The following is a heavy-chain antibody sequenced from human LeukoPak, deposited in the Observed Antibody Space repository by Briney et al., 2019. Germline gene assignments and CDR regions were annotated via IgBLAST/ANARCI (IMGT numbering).Heavy chain of an antibody. V-gene: IGHV3-21*06. CDR1: GFTLSSYS. CDR3: ARDLVLRYLDLSGEYYGMDV. Sequence: GGSLRLSCAASGFTLSSYSMNWVRQAPGKGLEWVSFISSTSSYIYYADSVKGRFTISRDNAKNSLYLQINSLRAEDTAVYYCARDLVLRYLDLSGEYYGMDVWGQGTTVTVSS. J-gene: IGHJ6*02. D-gene: IGHD3-9*01. CDR2: ISSTSSYI.